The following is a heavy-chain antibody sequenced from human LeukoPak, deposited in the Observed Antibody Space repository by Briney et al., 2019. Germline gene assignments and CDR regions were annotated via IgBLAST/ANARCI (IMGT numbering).Heavy chain of an antibody. CDR2: IKQDGSEK. CDR3: ARDDDYYDSSGYYYDYFDY. J-gene: IGHJ4*02. Sequence: GASVRVSCKASGGTFSSYAISWVRQAPGKGLEWVASIKQDGSEKYYVDSVKGRFTISRDNAKNSLYVQMNSLRAEDTAVYYCARDDDYYDSSGYYYDYFDYWGQGTLVTVSS. V-gene: IGHV3-7*01. D-gene: IGHD3-22*01. CDR1: GGTFSSYA.